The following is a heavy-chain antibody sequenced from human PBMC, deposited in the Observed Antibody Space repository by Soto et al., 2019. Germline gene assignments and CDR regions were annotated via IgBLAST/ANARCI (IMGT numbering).Heavy chain of an antibody. D-gene: IGHD6-13*01. V-gene: IGHV4-59*08. CDR3: ARSVSSNWFFDY. J-gene: IGHJ4*02. CDR1: GVSISSYY. CDR2: IYYSGST. Sequence: SETLSLTCTVSGVSISSYYWSWIRQSPGKGLEWIGYIYYSGSTHYNPSLKSRVSMSVDTSKNELSLKVSSVTAADTAVYHCARSVSSNWFFDYWGQGTLVTVSS.